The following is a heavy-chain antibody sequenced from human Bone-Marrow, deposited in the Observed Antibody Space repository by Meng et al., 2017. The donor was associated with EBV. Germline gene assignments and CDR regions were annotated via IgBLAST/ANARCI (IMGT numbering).Heavy chain of an antibody. J-gene: IGHJ4*02. CDR1: GGTFRGDA. D-gene: IGHD3-10*01. Sequence: QVRLVRSVAEVKKPGSSVQVSCKTSGGTFRGDAISWVRQAPGQGLEWMGGLIPMSDAPHYAQKFQGRVTITADESTSTHYMDLSGLRSEDTAVYYCASESGRGFTPDYWGQGTLVTVSS. CDR3: ASESGRGFTPDY. V-gene: IGHV1-69*01. CDR2: LIPMSDAP.